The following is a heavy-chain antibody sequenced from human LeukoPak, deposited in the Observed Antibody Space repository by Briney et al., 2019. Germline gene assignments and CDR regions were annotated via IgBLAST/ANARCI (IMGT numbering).Heavy chain of an antibody. D-gene: IGHD6-19*01. Sequence: NASGTLSLTCAVSGGSISSSNWWSWVRQPPGKGLEWIGEIYHSGSTNYNPSLKSRVTISVDKSKNQFSLKLSSVTAADTAVYYCARDAAGYSSGWHQDFDYWGQGTLVTVSS. CDR3: ARDAAGYSSGWHQDFDY. CDR1: GGSISSSNW. V-gene: IGHV4-4*02. CDR2: IYHSGST. J-gene: IGHJ4*02.